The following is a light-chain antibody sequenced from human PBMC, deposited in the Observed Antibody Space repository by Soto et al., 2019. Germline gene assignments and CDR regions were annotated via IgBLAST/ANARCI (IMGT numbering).Light chain of an antibody. CDR3: QQYNSYWT. Sequence: DIPMTQSPSTLSGSVGDRVTITCRASQTISSWLAWYQQEPGKAPKLLIYKASTLKSGVPSRFSGSGSGAEFTLTISSLQPDDFATYYCQQYNSYWTFGQGTKVDIK. J-gene: IGKJ1*01. CDR1: QTISSW. CDR2: KAS. V-gene: IGKV1-5*03.